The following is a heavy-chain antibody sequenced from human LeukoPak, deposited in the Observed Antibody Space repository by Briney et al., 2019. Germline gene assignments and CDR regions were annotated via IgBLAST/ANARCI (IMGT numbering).Heavy chain of an antibody. CDR1: GYTFTGYY. V-gene: IGHV1-2*02. CDR3: ARDTYYDSSGYDY. D-gene: IGHD3-22*01. CDR2: INPNSGGT. J-gene: IGHJ4*02. Sequence: ASVKVSCKASGYTFTGYYMHWVRQAPGQGLEWMGWINPNSGGTNYAQKFQGRVTMTRDTSISTAYMELSRPRSDDTAVYYCARDTYYDSSGYDYWGQGTLVTVSS.